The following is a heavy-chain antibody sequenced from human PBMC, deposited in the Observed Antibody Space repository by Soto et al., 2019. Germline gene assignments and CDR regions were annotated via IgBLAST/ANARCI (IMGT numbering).Heavy chain of an antibody. D-gene: IGHD5-12*01. CDR1: GGSLTGYY. CDR2: IHYTGNT. CDR3: ARETGSSGLPFDF. J-gene: IGHJ4*02. Sequence: QVQLQESGPRLVTPSETLSLTCTVSGGSLTGYYWIWIRQPPGKGLEWIGLIHYTGNTNYNPSLKSRVTISIDTSKNQFSLRLRAATAADTAVYYCARETGSSGLPFDFLGQGALVTVSS. V-gene: IGHV4-59*01.